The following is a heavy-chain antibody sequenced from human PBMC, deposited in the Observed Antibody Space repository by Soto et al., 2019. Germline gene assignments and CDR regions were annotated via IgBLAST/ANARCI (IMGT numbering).Heavy chain of an antibody. Sequence: SETLFLTCAVYGGSFSGYYWSWIRQPPGKGLEWIGEINHSGSTNYNPSLKSRVTISKDTSKNQVVLTMTNMDPVDTATYYCARIRNTRGSGWYYFDYWGQGTLVTVSS. CDR1: GGSFSGYY. CDR2: INHSGST. CDR3: ARIRNTRGSGWYYFDY. D-gene: IGHD6-19*01. J-gene: IGHJ4*02. V-gene: IGHV4-34*01.